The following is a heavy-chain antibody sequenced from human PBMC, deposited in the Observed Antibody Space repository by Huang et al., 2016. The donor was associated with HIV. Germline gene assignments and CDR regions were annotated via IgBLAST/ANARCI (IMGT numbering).Heavy chain of an antibody. V-gene: IGHV4-30-4*08. Sequence: QVQLQESGPGLVKPSQTLSLTCTVSGGSISSGGYYWSWIRQPPGKGLEWIGYIYYSGNTYYNPSLKSRVTISVDTSKNQFSLKLSSVTAADTAVYYCARDTDGGRTFDIWGQGTMVTVSS. CDR2: IYYSGNT. D-gene: IGHD2-2*02. J-gene: IGHJ3*02. CDR1: GGSISSGGYY. CDR3: ARDTDGGRTFDI.